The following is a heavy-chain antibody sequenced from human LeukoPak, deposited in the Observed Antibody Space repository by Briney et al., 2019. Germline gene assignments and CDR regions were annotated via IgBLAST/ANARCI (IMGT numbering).Heavy chain of an antibody. CDR2: IYYSGST. Sequence: TSETLSLTCTVSGGSISSGGYYWSWIRQHPGKGLEWIGYIYYSGSTYYNPSLKSRVTISVDTSKNQFSLKLSSVTAADTAVYYCAKRLYDSSGYDYWGQGTLVTVSS. J-gene: IGHJ4*02. D-gene: IGHD3-22*01. V-gene: IGHV4-31*03. CDR1: GGSISSGGYY. CDR3: AKRLYDSSGYDY.